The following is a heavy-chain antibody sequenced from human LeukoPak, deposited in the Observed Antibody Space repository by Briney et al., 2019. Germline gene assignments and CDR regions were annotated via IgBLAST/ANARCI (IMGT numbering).Heavy chain of an antibody. CDR2: ISYDGSNK. V-gene: IGHV3-30*03. J-gene: IGHJ4*02. CDR1: GFTFSSYG. Sequence: GRSLRLSCAASGFTFSSYGMHWVRQAPGKGLEWVTLISYDGSNKYYADSVKGRFTISRDNSKNTLYLQMNSLRTEDTAVYYCARDQRIGGYSYGLTGNFDYWGQGTLVTVSS. CDR3: ARDQRIGGYSYGLTGNFDY. D-gene: IGHD5-18*01.